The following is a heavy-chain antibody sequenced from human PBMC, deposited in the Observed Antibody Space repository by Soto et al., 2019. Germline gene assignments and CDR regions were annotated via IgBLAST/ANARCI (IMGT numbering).Heavy chain of an antibody. CDR3: AREGVGEGFGLILPFYYMDV. J-gene: IGHJ6*03. CDR2: IYYSGST. V-gene: IGHV4-31*03. Sequence: SETLSLTCTVSGGSISSGGYYWSWIRQHPGKGLEWIGYIYYSGSTYYNPSLKSRVTISVDTSKNQFSLKLSSVTAADTAVYYCAREGVGEGFGLILPFYYMDVWGKGTTVTVSS. CDR1: GGSISSGGYY. D-gene: IGHD3-10*01.